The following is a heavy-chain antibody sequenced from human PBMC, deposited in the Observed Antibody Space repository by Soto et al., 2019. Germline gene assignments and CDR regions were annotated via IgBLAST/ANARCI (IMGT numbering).Heavy chain of an antibody. V-gene: IGHV4-34*01. CDR1: GGSFSGYY. D-gene: IGHD2-2*02. CDR2: INHSGST. J-gene: IGHJ6*04. CDR3: AREYTAWPIAYGLDV. Sequence: LSLTCAVYGGSFSGYYWSWIRQPPGKGLEWIGEINHSGSTNYNPSLKSRVTISVDTSKNQFSLKLSSVTAADTAVYYCAREYTAWPIAYGLDVWGKGRTVTVSS.